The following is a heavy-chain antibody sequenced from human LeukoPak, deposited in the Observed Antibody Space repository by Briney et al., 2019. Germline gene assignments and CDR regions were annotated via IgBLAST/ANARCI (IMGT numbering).Heavy chain of an antibody. CDR3: ARHVPYSGSYYFDY. J-gene: IGHJ4*02. CDR1: GYSFSTYW. Sequence: GESLKISCKGSGYSFSTYWIGWVRQMPGKGLEWMGIIYPGDSDTRYSPSLQGQVTISVDKSISTAYLQWSSLKASDTAMYYCARHVPYSGSYYFDYWGQGTLVTVSS. CDR2: IYPGDSDT. D-gene: IGHD1-26*01. V-gene: IGHV5-51*01.